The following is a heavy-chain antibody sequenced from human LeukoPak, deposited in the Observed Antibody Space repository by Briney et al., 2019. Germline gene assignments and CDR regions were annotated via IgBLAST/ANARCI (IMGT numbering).Heavy chain of an antibody. V-gene: IGHV4-4*02. CDR2: IHHSASP. Sequence: TSETLSLTCAVSGASIASNWWSWVRQSPGKGLEWIGEIHHSASPNYNTSLKSRVTLSLDKSQNQFSLKVTSVTAADTAVYYCARHIGILGKWGFDYWGQGTLVTVSS. D-gene: IGHD2/OR15-2a*01. CDR3: ARHIGILGKWGFDY. J-gene: IGHJ4*02. CDR1: GASIASNW.